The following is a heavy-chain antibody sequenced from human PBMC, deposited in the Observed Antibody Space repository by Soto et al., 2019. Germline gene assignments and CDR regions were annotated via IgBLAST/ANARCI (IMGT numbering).Heavy chain of an antibody. V-gene: IGHV1-3*01. CDR2: INAGNGNT. Sequence: VASVKVSCKASGYTFTSYAMHWVRQAPGQRLEWMGWINAGNGNTKYSQKFQGRVTITRDTSASTAYMELSSLRSEDTAVYYCARRLLVGWFDPWGQGTLVTVSS. D-gene: IGHD2-8*02. CDR1: GYTFTSYA. CDR3: ARRLLVGWFDP. J-gene: IGHJ5*02.